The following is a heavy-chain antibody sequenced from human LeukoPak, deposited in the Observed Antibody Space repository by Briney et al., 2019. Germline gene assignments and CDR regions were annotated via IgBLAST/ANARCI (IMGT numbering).Heavy chain of an antibody. V-gene: IGHV1-8*03. CDR3: ARACGLTTVDY. Sequence: ASVTLSFTASGYTFTSYDINWVRLPNGQGLGWMGWMNLNSGNTGYAQKFQGRDTITRKTSINMAYMEVSSPRSEDSAGYYCARACGLTTVDYWGQGALVSVSS. D-gene: IGHD4-17*01. CDR2: MNLNSGNT. J-gene: IGHJ4*02. CDR1: GYTFTSYD.